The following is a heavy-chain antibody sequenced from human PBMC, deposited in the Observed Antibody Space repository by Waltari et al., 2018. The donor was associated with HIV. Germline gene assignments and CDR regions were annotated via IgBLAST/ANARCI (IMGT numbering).Heavy chain of an antibody. V-gene: IGHV4-61*02. CDR2: IYTSGST. CDR3: ARRGIQLWFYAFDI. Sequence: QVQLQESGPGLVKPSQTLSLTCTVSGGSISSGSYYWSWIRQPAGKGLEWIGRIYTSGSTNYNPSLKSRVTISVDTSKNQFSLKLSSVTAADTAVYYCARRGIQLWFYAFDIWSQGTMVTVSS. J-gene: IGHJ3*02. D-gene: IGHD5-18*01. CDR1: GGSISSGSYY.